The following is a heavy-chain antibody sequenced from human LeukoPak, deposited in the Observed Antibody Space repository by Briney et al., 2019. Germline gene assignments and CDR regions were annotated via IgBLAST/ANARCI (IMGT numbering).Heavy chain of an antibody. J-gene: IGHJ6*03. CDR2: ISYDGSTK. CDR3: ARDPRLVRTYSDYYYMDV. V-gene: IGHV3-30*03. Sequence: PGGSLRLSCAGSGFTFSDYGMHWVRQAPGKGLERVSVISYDGSTKYYADSVKGRITISRDNARNSLYLQMNSLRAEDTAVYYCARDPRLVRTYSDYYYMDVWGKGTTVTVSS. CDR1: GFTFSDYG. D-gene: IGHD4-23*01.